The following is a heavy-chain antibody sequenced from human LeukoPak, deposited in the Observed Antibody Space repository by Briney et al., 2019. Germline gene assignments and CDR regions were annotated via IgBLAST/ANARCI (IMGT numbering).Heavy chain of an antibody. Sequence: GESLKISCKGSGYSFTSYWIGWLRQMPGKGREWMGIFYPGDFDTRYSPSFQGQATISADKSISTAYLQWSSLKASDTAMYYCSRCLMVVAATPTRKATHIWFDPWGQGTLVTVSS. CDR2: FYPGDFDT. V-gene: IGHV5-51*01. J-gene: IGHJ5*02. CDR1: GYSFTSYW. D-gene: IGHD2-15*01. CDR3: SRCLMVVAATPTRKATHIWFDP.